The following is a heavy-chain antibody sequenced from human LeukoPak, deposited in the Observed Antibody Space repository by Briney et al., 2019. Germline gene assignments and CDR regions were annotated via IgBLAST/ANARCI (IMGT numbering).Heavy chain of an antibody. V-gene: IGHV4-59*08. Sequence: SSETLSLTCTVSGGSISSYYWSWIRQPPGKGLEWIGYIYYSGSTNYNPSLKSRVTISVDTSKNQFSLKLSSVTAADTAVYYCASGWFGEFPFDYWGQGTLVTVSS. J-gene: IGHJ4*02. CDR2: IYYSGST. D-gene: IGHD3-10*01. CDR1: GGSISSYY. CDR3: ASGWFGEFPFDY.